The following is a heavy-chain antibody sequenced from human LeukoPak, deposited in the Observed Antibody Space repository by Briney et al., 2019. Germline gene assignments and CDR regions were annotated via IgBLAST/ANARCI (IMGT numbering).Heavy chain of an antibody. CDR1: RFTFSSYP. J-gene: IGHJ6*02. CDR3: ARKDYYDSGGFARDYYSGMDV. V-gene: IGHV3-30*03. D-gene: IGHD3-22*01. CDR2: ISYDGGNK. Sequence: GGSLRLSCAASRFTFSSYPMHWVRQAPGKGLEWVAIISYDGGNKFYADSVKGRFAVSRDNSKNTLYLQMNSLRGEDTAVYYCARKDYYDSGGFARDYYSGMDVWGQRTSVTVSS.